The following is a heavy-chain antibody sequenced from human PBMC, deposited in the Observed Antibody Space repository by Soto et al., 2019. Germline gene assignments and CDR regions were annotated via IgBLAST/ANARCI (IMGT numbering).Heavy chain of an antibody. D-gene: IGHD3-10*01. Sequence: SETLSLTCTVSGGSISSGGYYWSWIRQHPGKGLEWIGYIYYSGSTYYNPSLKSRVTISVDTSKNQFSLRLSSVTAADTAVYYCARDSRITMASGSYYFDYWGQGTLVTVSS. CDR2: IYYSGST. CDR3: ARDSRITMASGSYYFDY. CDR1: GGSISSGGYY. J-gene: IGHJ4*02. V-gene: IGHV4-31*03.